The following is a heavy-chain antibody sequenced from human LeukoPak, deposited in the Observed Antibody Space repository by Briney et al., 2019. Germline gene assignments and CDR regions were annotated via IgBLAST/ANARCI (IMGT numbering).Heavy chain of an antibody. CDR3: AKGLSSIAARYFDY. V-gene: IGHV3-30*07. CDR2: ISYDGSNK. J-gene: IGHJ4*02. Sequence: GGSLRLSCAASGLTFSSYAMHWVRQAPGKGLECVVVISYDGSNKYYADSVKGRFTISRDNSKNTLYLQMNSLRAEDTAVYYCAKGLSSIAARYFDYWGQGTLVTVSS. CDR1: GLTFSSYA. D-gene: IGHD6-6*01.